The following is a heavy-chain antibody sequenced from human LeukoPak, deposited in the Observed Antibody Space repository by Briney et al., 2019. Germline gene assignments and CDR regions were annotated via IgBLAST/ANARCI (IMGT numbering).Heavy chain of an antibody. D-gene: IGHD5-18*01. CDR1: GGSISSYY. CDR2: IYYSGST. Sequence: SETLSLTCTVSGGSISSYYWSWIRQPAGKGLEWIGYIYYSGSTNYNPSLKSRVTISVDTSKNQFSLKLSSVTAADTAVYYCARVGTGYSYGYRDYYYYMDVWGKGTTVTFS. V-gene: IGHV4-59*01. CDR3: ARVGTGYSYGYRDYYYYMDV. J-gene: IGHJ6*03.